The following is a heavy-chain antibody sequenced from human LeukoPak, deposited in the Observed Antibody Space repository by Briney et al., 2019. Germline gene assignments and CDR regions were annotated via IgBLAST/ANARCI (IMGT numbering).Heavy chain of an antibody. CDR1: GYSFTSYD. D-gene: IGHD6-19*01. Sequence: ASVKVSCKASGYSFTSYDINWMRQASGQGLEWMGWMNPISGNTGYAQKFRGRVTMTRNTSISAAYMELRSLTSDDTAMYYCARLPYSSGWYDGAYFDLWGRGTLVTVSS. V-gene: IGHV1-8*01. J-gene: IGHJ2*01. CDR3: ARLPYSSGWYDGAYFDL. CDR2: MNPISGNT.